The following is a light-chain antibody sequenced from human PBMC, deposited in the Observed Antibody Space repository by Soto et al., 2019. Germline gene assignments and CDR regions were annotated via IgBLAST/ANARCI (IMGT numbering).Light chain of an antibody. CDR2: DVS. V-gene: IGLV2-11*01. Sequence: QSALTQPRSVSGSPGQSVTISCTGTSSDVGTYNYVSWFQQYPGKAPKVMIPDVSKRPSGVPDRFSGSKSGNTASLTISGLQAEDEADYYCCSYAGSYTLLFGGGTKVTVL. J-gene: IGLJ2*01. CDR3: CSYAGSYTLL. CDR1: SSDVGTYNY.